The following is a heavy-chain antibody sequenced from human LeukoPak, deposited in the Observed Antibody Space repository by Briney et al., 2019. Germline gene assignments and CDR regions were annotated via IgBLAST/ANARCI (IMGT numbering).Heavy chain of an antibody. J-gene: IGHJ4*02. Sequence: SETLSLTCAVYGGSFSGYYWSWIRQPPGKGLEWIGEINHSGSTNYNPSLKSRVTISVDTSKNQFSLKLSSVTAADTAVYYCARVPPTKERYYFDYWGQGTLVTVSS. CDR2: INHSGST. V-gene: IGHV4-34*01. CDR1: GGSFSGYY. CDR3: ARVPPTKERYYFDY. D-gene: IGHD5-24*01.